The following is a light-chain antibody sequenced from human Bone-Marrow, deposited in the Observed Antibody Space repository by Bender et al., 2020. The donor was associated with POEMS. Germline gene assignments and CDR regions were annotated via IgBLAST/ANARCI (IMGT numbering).Light chain of an antibody. J-gene: IGLJ3*02. CDR2: SSH. CDR3: AVWDDSLNGWV. V-gene: IGLV1-44*01. CDR1: SSNIGAHA. Sequence: QSVLTQPPSASGTPGQRVTISCSGGSSNIGAHAVHWYQHLPGTAPKLLIYSSHRRPSGVPDRFSGSRSGTSASLALGGLQSEDEADYYCAVWDDSLNGWVFGGGTKLTVL.